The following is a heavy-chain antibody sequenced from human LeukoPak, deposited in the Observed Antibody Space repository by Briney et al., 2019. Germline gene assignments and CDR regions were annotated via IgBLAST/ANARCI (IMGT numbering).Heavy chain of an antibody. D-gene: IGHD3-22*01. J-gene: IGHJ4*02. CDR2: IYYSGST. Sequence: SETLSLTCTVSGGSISSGGYYWSWIRQHPGKGLEWIGYIYYSGSTYYNPSLKSRVTISVDTSKNQFSPKLSSVTAADTAVYYCARVRSGYYFSLDYWGQGTLVTVSS. CDR1: GGSISSGGYY. V-gene: IGHV4-31*03. CDR3: ARVRSGYYFSLDY.